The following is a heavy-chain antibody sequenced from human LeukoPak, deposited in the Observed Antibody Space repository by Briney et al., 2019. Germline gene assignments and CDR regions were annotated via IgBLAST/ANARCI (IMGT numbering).Heavy chain of an antibody. CDR1: GFTFSSYS. V-gene: IGHV3-48*04. CDR3: AKDECGGDCYLGY. Sequence: GGSLRLSCAASGFTFSSYSMNWVRQAPGKGLEWVSYISSSSSTIYYADSVKGRFTISRDNAKNSLYLQMNSLRAEDTALYYCAKDECGGDCYLGYWGQGTLVTVSS. CDR2: ISSSSSTI. J-gene: IGHJ4*02. D-gene: IGHD2-21*02.